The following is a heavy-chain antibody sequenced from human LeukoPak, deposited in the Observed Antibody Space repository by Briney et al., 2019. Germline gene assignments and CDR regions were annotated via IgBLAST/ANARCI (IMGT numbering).Heavy chain of an antibody. CDR3: ARLLVREDSRPVNYDY. V-gene: IGHV5-51*01. CDR2: IYPGDSDT. Sequence: KAGESLQISCKGSGSRFTNSWIGWVRQLPGKGLEGMGIIYPGDSDTRYSPSFQGQVTISADKSISTAYLQWSSLKASDTAMYFCARLLVREDSRPVNYDYWGQGTLVTVSS. J-gene: IGHJ4*02. D-gene: IGHD3-10*01. CDR1: GSRFTNSW.